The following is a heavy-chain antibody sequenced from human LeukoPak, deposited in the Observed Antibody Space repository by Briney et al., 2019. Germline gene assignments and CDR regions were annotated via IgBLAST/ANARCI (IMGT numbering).Heavy chain of an antibody. V-gene: IGHV3-48*02. Sequence: GGSLRLSCAASGFTFSSYSMNWVRQAPGKGLEWVSYISSSSITIYYADSVRGRFTISRDNAKNSLYLEMNGLRDDDTAVYYCARRISGSYLDYWGKGTLVTVSS. J-gene: IGHJ4*02. CDR1: GFTFSSYS. D-gene: IGHD3-10*01. CDR3: ARRISGSYLDY. CDR2: ISSSSITI.